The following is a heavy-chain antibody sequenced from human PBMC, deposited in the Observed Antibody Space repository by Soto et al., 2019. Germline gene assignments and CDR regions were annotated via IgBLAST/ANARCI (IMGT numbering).Heavy chain of an antibody. CDR3: AKRSPYSSGWYSPIFDY. CDR2: ISESGGST. CDR1: GFTLSDHY. J-gene: IGHJ4*02. D-gene: IGHD6-13*01. V-gene: IGHV3-23*01. Sequence: PGGSLRLSCAGSGFTLSDHYIDWVRQAPGKGLEWVSVISESGGSTHYADSVRGRFTVSRDNSKNSLSLRMNSLRDEDTAVYFCAKRSPYSSGWYSPIFDYWGQGALVAVSS.